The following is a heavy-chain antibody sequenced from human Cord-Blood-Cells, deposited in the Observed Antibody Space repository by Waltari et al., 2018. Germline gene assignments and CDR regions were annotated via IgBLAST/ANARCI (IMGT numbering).Heavy chain of an antibody. Sequence: EVQLLESGGGLVQPGGSLRLSCAASGFTFSSYAISWVRPASGKGLGWVSAISGSGGSTYYADSVKGRFTISRDNSKNTLYLQMNSVRAEDTAVYYCAKDYDFWSGYFPRPFFDAFDIWGQGTMVTVSS. V-gene: IGHV3-23*01. CDR3: AKDYDFWSGYFPRPFFDAFDI. D-gene: IGHD3-3*01. CDR2: ISGSGGST. CDR1: GFTFSSYA. J-gene: IGHJ3*02.